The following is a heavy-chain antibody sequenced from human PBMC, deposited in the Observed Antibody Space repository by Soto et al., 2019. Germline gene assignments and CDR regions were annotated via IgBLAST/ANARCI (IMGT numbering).Heavy chain of an antibody. CDR2: IYRDDDK. Sequence: QITLKESGPTLVKPTQTLTLTCTVSGFSLTTNGVGVGWFRQPPGKALEWLALIYRDDDKRYRPSLKSRLTITKDNSKDQVVLTMTNMDPVDTATYFCAHTVAKGLYWEVFSYWGQGTLVTVSS. D-gene: IGHD2-8*02. CDR1: GFSLTTNGVG. V-gene: IGHV2-5*02. J-gene: IGHJ4*02. CDR3: AHTVAKGLYWEVFSY.